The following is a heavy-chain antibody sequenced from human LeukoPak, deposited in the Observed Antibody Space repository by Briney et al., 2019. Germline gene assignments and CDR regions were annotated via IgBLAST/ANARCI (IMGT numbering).Heavy chain of an antibody. CDR1: GGSISSSNW. D-gene: IGHD3-22*01. CDR2: IYHSGST. Sequence: SETLSLTCAVSGGSISSSNWWSWVRQPPGKGLEWIGEIYHSGSTNYNPSLKSRVIISVDKSKNQFPLKMSSVTAADTAVYYCARGSSYYDSSGYYFLDWFDPWGQGTLVTVSS. V-gene: IGHV4-4*02. CDR3: ARGSSYYDSSGYYFLDWFDP. J-gene: IGHJ5*02.